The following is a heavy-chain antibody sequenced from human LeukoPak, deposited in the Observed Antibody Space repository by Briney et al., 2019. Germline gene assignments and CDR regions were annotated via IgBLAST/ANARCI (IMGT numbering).Heavy chain of an antibody. V-gene: IGHV3-53*01. CDR2: IYSGGST. Sequence: PGGSLRLSCAASGFTVSSNYMSWVRQAPGKGLEWVSVIYSGGSTHYADSVKGRFTISRDNSKNTLYLQMNSLRAEDTAVYYCASSYSSSWYGYFDYWGQGTLVTVSS. CDR1: GFTVSSNY. J-gene: IGHJ4*02. CDR3: ASSYSSSWYGYFDY. D-gene: IGHD6-13*01.